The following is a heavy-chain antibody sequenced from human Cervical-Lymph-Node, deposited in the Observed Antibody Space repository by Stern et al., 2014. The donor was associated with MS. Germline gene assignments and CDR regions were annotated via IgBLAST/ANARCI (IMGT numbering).Heavy chain of an antibody. D-gene: IGHD3-10*01. CDR3: ARRGVLGDMDL. V-gene: IGHV1-2*02. CDR1: GYGFTDFY. Sequence: VQLVESGAEARKPGASVKISWKASGYGFTDFYLFWVRQAPGKGLECMGWINADNGGIKYVEKFQGRVSVTRDTSVSTTYLELRRLTSDDTAVYYCARRGVLGDMDLWGQGTPVTVSS. CDR2: INADNGGI. J-gene: IGHJ5*02.